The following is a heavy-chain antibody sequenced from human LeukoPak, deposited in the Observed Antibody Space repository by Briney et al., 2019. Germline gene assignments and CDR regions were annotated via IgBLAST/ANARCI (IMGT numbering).Heavy chain of an antibody. CDR1: GGSISSYY. D-gene: IGHD6-19*01. J-gene: IGHJ4*02. V-gene: IGHV4-59*01. Sequence: SETLSLTCTVSGGSISSYYWRWIRQPPGKGLEWIGYIYYSGSTNYNPSLKSRVTISVDTSKNQFSLKLSSVTAADTAVYYCARYSSGWYAYYFDYWGQGTLVIVSS. CDR3: ARYSSGWYAYYFDY. CDR2: IYYSGST.